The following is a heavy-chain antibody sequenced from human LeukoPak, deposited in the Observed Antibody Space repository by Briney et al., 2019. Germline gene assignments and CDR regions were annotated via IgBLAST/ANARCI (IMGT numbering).Heavy chain of an antibody. CDR2: IKQDGSEK. D-gene: IGHD3-10*01. CDR3: ASIYYYGSGSFRYMDV. V-gene: IGHV3-7*01. J-gene: IGHJ6*03. Sequence: PGGSLRLSCAASGFTFSSYSMNWVRQAPGKGLEWVANIKQDGSEKYYVDSVKGRFTISRDNAKNSLYLQMNSLRAEDTAVYYCASIYYYGSGSFRYMDVWGKGTTVTVSS. CDR1: GFTFSSYS.